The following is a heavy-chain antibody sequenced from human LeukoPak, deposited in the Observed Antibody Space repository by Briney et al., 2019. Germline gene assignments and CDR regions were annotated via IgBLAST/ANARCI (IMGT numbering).Heavy chain of an antibody. V-gene: IGHV3-30*04. CDR1: GFTFSSYA. CDR3: AGNEARYGSGSYHDY. J-gene: IGHJ4*02. Sequence: GGSLRLSCAASGFTFSSYAMHWVRQAPGKGLEWVAVISYDGSNKYYADSVKGRFTISRDNSKNTLYLQMNSLRAEDTAVYYCAGNEARYGSGSYHDYWGQGTLVTVSS. D-gene: IGHD3-10*01. CDR2: ISYDGSNK.